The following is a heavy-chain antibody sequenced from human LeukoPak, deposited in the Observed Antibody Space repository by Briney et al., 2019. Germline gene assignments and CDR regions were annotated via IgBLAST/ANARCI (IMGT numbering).Heavy chain of an antibody. V-gene: IGHV4-39*02. D-gene: IGHD1-1*01. CDR2: IYYSGST. CDR1: GGSISSSSYY. CDR3: AREDNWQDWYFDL. Sequence: SETLSLTCTVSGGSISSSSYYWGWIRQPPGKGLEWIGSIYYSGSTYYNPSLKSRVTISVDTSKNQFSLKLSSVTAADTAVYYCAREDNWQDWYFDLWGRGTLVTVSS. J-gene: IGHJ2*01.